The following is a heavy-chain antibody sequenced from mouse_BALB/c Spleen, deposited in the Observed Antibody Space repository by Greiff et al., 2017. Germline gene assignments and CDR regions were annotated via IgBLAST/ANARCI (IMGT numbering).Heavy chain of an antibody. CDR1: GYSITSDYA. V-gene: IGHV3-2*02. Sequence: EVKLQESGPGLVKPSQSLSLTCTVTGYSITSDYAWNWIRQFPGNKLEWMGYISYSGSTSYNPSLKSRISITRDTSKNQFFLQLNSVTTEDTATYYCARPGTYYWYFDVWGAGTTVTVSS. J-gene: IGHJ1*01. CDR2: ISYSGST. D-gene: IGHD4-1*01. CDR3: ARPGTYYWYFDV.